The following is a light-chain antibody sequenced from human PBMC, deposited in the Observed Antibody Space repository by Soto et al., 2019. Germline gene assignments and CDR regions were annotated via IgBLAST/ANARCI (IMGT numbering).Light chain of an antibody. CDR3: NSYTGTSSRYV. CDR2: DVS. J-gene: IGLJ1*01. Sequence: SVLTQPASVSGSPGQSITISCTGTSSDIGTYNYVSWYQQHTGKAPKLMIFDVSYRPSGVSNRFSGSKSDNTASLTISGLQAEDEADYYCNSYTGTSSRYVFGTGTKVTV. CDR1: SSDIGTYNY. V-gene: IGLV2-14*03.